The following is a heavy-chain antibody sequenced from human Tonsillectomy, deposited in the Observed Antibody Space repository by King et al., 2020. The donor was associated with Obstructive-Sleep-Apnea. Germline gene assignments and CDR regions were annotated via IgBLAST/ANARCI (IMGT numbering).Heavy chain of an antibody. CDR2: INQDGGEK. V-gene: IGHV3-7*03. CDR1: GFTFSNFW. Sequence: VQLVESGGGLVQPGGSLRLSCAASGFTFSNFWIHWVRQAPGKGLEWVANINQDGGEKYYVDSVKGRFTTSRDNAENSVFLQMTNLRADDTAMYYCASGEVSTVRGVAWFDPWGQGTLVTVSS. J-gene: IGHJ5*02. D-gene: IGHD3-10*01. CDR3: ASGEVSTVRGVAWFDP.